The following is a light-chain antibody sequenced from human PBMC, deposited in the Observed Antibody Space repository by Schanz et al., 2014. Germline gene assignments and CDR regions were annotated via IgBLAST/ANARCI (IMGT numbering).Light chain of an antibody. CDR1: SNDIGGSSF. J-gene: IGLJ3*02. V-gene: IGLV2-14*03. CDR3: SSYSNSGTFWV. Sequence: QSVLTQTASVSGSPGQSITISCTGTSNDIGGSSFVSWLQQYPGKAPKLMIYDVSNRPSGVSNRFSGSRSGNTASLTISGLQAEDEADYYCSSYSNSGTFWVLGGGTKLTVL. CDR2: DVS.